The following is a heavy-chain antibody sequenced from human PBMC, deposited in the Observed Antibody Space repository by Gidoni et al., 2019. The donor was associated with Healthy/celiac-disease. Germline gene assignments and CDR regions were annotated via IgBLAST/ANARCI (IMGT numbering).Heavy chain of an antibody. V-gene: IGHV3-30-3*01. J-gene: IGHJ3*02. CDR3: ARDKAYCSSTSCYDAFDI. CDR2: ISYDGSNK. D-gene: IGHD2-2*01. Sequence: QVQLVESGGGVVQPGRSLSLSCAASGFTSSSYAMHWVRQAPGKGLVWVAVISYDGSNKYYADSVKGRFTISRDNSKNTLYLQMNSLRAEDTAVYYCARDKAYCSSTSCYDAFDIWGQGTMVTVSS. CDR1: GFTSSSYA.